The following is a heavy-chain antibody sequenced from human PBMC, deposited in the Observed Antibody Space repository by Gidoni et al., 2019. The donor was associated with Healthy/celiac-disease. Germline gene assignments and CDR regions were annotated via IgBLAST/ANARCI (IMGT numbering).Heavy chain of an antibody. V-gene: IGHV3-23*01. D-gene: IGHD3-9*01. J-gene: IGHJ4*02. CDR1: GFTLSSYG. Sequence: EVQLLESGGGLVQPGGSMRLSCAASGFTLSSYGRSWVRQAPGKGLEWVSAISGSGGSTYYADSVKGRFNISRDNSKNTLYLQMNSLRAEDTAVYYCARAAYYDILTGYSEPFDYWGQGTLVTVSS. CDR3: ARAAYYDILTGYSEPFDY. CDR2: ISGSGGST.